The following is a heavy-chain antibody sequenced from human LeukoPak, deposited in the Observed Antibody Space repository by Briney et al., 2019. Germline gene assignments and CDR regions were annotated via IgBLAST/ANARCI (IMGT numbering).Heavy chain of an antibody. CDR3: ARGGYGHGFDI. J-gene: IGHJ3*02. D-gene: IGHD5-12*01. CDR1: GFTFSTYW. CDR2: VNSDGSDT. V-gene: IGHV3-74*01. Sequence: PGGSLRLSCAASGFTFSTYWMNWVRQAPGKGLAWVSRVNSDGSDTIYADSVKGRCTISRDDAKNTVFLQMNSLRVEDTAVYYCARGGYGHGFDIWGQGTMVTVSS.